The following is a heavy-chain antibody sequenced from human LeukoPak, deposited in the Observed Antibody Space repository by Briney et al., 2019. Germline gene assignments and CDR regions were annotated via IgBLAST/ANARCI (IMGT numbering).Heavy chain of an antibody. V-gene: IGHV3-48*01. Sequence: GGSLRLSCGASGFTLSSYSMDWVRQAPGKGLEWVSHINSGSSSIYYADSVKGRFTISRDNAGNSLYLQMNGLRAADTAVYYCARVLLERPGIDSFDIWGQGTMVTVSS. CDR2: INSGSSSI. D-gene: IGHD1-1*01. CDR3: ARVLLERPGIDSFDI. J-gene: IGHJ3*02. CDR1: GFTLSSYS.